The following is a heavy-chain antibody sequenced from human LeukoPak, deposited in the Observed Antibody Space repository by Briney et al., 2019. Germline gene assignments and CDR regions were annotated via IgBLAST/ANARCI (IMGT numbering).Heavy chain of an antibody. V-gene: IGHV4-59*12. J-gene: IGHJ4*02. CDR1: GGSISSYY. CDR3: ARAPSGSYWNYFDY. CDR2: IYYSGST. Sequence: SETLSLTCTVSGGSISSYYWSWIRQPPGKGLEWIGYIYYSGSTNYNPSLKSRVTISMDTSKNQFSLKLSSVTAADTAVYYCARAPSGSYWNYFDYWGQGTLVTVSS. D-gene: IGHD1-26*01.